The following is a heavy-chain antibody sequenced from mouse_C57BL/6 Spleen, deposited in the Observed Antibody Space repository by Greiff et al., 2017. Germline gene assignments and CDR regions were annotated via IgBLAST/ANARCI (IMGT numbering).Heavy chain of an antibody. D-gene: IGHD1-3*01. CDR1: GFSLTSYG. CDR2: IWSDGST. CDR3: ARHGGLGNWYFDV. J-gene: IGHJ2*01. Sequence: QVQLKESGPGLVAPSQSLSITCTVSGFSLTSYGVHWVRQPPGKGLEWLVVIWSDGSTTYNSALKSRLSISKDNSKSQVFLKMNSLQTDDTAMDYCARHGGLGNWYFDVWGQGTTLTVSS. V-gene: IGHV2-6-1*01.